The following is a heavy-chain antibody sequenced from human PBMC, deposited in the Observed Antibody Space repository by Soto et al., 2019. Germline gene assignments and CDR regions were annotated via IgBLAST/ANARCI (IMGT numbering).Heavy chain of an antibody. Sequence: VGSLRLSWAASGLTCRSYWMHWVRQATGKGLVWVSRINTDGSSTSYVDSVKGRFTISRDNAKNTVNLQMNSLRAEDTAVYFCARDQGAAPDYWGQGSMVTVSS. V-gene: IGHV3-74*01. J-gene: IGHJ4*02. CDR3: ARDQGAAPDY. CDR2: INTDGSST. D-gene: IGHD2-15*01. CDR1: GLTCRSYW.